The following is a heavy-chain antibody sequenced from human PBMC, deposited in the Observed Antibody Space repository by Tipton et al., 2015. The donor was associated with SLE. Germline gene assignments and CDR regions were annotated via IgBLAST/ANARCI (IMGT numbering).Heavy chain of an antibody. CDR2: INHGGST. D-gene: IGHD2-2*01. CDR3: ARDPGGGSCSSIYCYNGMDV. J-gene: IGHJ6*02. V-gene: IGHV4-34*01. CDR1: GGSFSGYY. Sequence: TLSLTCAVYGGSFSGYYWTWIRQPPGKGLEWIGEINHGGSTNYNPSLKSRVTISEDTSKNQFSLKLSSVTAADTAVYYCARDPGGGSCSSIYCYNGMDVWGQGTTVTVSS.